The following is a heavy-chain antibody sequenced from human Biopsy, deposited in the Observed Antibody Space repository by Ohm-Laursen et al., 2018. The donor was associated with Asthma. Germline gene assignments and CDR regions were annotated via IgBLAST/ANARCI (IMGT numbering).Heavy chain of an antibody. CDR3: TRTTTVTTTYAMDV. V-gene: IGHV3-53*01. CDR1: EFSVRSSY. CDR2: IYNDGRA. D-gene: IGHD4-17*01. Sequence: SLRLSCAASEFSVRSSYMSWVRQAPGKGLEWVSVIYNDGRAYYADSVKGRFTVSRDNSKNTLFLQMNSLRAEDTAVYYCTRTTTVTTTYAMDVWGRGTTVTVSS. J-gene: IGHJ6*01.